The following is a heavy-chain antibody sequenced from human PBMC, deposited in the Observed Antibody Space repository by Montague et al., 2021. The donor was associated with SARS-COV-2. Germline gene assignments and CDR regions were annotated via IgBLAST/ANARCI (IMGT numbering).Heavy chain of an antibody. D-gene: IGHD3-3*01. Sequence: SLRLSCAASGFTFSDYFMNWVRQAPGKGLEYVSSISPSGGTTAYANSVKDRFTISRDNSKNTLYLQMGSLRAEDMAVYFCERRDRGDYYTLDYWGQGTLVTVSS. J-gene: IGHJ4*02. CDR1: GFTFSDYF. V-gene: IGHV3-64*01. CDR3: ERRDRGDYYTLDY. CDR2: ISPSGGTT.